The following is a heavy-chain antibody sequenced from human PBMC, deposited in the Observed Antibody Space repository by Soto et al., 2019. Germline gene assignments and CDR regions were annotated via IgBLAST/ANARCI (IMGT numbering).Heavy chain of an antibody. J-gene: IGHJ6*02. Sequence: PGGSLRLSCAAFGFTLSNAWMNWVRQAPGKGLEWVGRIKSKTDGGTTDYAAPVKGRFTISRDDSKNTLYLQMNSLKTEDTAVYYCTTPYYDSYYGMDVWGQGTTVTVSS. CDR1: GFTLSNAW. CDR3: TTPYYDSYYGMDV. CDR2: IKSKTDGGTT. V-gene: IGHV3-15*07.